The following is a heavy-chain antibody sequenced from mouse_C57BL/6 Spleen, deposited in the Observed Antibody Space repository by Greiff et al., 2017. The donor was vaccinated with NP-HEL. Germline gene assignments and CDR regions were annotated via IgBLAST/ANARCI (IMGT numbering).Heavy chain of an antibody. D-gene: IGHD1-1*01. J-gene: IGHJ4*01. Sequence: VHVKQSGPELVKPGASVKISCKASGYSFTDYNMNWVKQSNGKSLEWIGVINPNYGTTSYNQKFKGKATLTVDQSSSTAYMQLNSLTSEDSAVYYCARGDGSSYEDYYAMDYWGQGTSVTVSS. CDR3: ARGDGSSYEDYYAMDY. CDR1: GYSFTDYN. CDR2: INPNYGTT. V-gene: IGHV1-39*01.